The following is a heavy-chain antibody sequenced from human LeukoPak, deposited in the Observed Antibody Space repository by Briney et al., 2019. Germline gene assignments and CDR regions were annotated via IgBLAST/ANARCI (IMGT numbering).Heavy chain of an antibody. CDR1: GDSVSSNSAA. D-gene: IGHD2-2*01. CDR3: SRGIGTSPYGMDV. V-gene: IGHV6-1*01. J-gene: IGHJ6*04. Sequence: SQTLSLTCAISGDSVSSNSAAWNWIRQSPSRGLEWLGRTYYRSRWYNVYAVSVQSRITINADTSKNQFSLQLNSVTPEDTAVYYCSRGIGTSPYGMDVWGKGTTVTVSS. CDR2: TYYRSRWYN.